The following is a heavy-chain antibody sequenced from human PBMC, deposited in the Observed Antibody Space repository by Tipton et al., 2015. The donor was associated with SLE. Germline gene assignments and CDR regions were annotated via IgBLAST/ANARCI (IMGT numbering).Heavy chain of an antibody. CDR2: IYYRGST. CDR3: AREVVGADDAFDI. V-gene: IGHV4-59*01. J-gene: IGHJ3*02. CDR1: GGSISSYY. Sequence: TLSLTCTVSGGSISSYYWSWIRQPPGKGLEWIGNIYYRGSTNYNPSLKSRVTISVDTSKNQFSLKLSSVTAADTAVYYCAREVVGADDAFDIWGQGTMVTVSS. D-gene: IGHD1-26*01.